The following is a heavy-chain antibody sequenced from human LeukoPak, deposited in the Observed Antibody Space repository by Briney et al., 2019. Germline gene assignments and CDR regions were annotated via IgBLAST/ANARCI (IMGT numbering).Heavy chain of an antibody. CDR1: GFTFDDYA. CDR2: ISWNSGSI. D-gene: IGHD6-19*01. CDR3: AKAHSSSGWYYFDY. V-gene: IGHV3-9*03. Sequence: GGSLRLSCAASGFTFDDYAMHWGRQAPGEGLEWFSGISWNSGSIGYADSVKGRFTISRVNAKNSLYLQMNSLRAEDMALYYCAKAHSSSGWYYFDYWGQGTLVTVSS. J-gene: IGHJ4*02.